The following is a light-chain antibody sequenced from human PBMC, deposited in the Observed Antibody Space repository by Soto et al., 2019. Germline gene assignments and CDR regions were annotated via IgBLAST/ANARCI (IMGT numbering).Light chain of an antibody. Sequence: QSALTQPASVSASPGQSITISCTGTSSDVGGYKFVSWYQHHPGKAPKLMIYEVNNRPSGVSNRFSGSKSGNTASLTISGLQPEDEADYYCLSYTHSSTIIFGGGTKLTVL. CDR1: SSDVGGYKF. CDR3: LSYTHSSTII. CDR2: EVN. V-gene: IGLV2-14*01. J-gene: IGLJ2*01.